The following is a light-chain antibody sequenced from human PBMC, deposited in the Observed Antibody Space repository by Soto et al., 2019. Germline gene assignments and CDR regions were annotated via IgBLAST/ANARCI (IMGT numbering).Light chain of an antibody. V-gene: IGLV4-69*01. CDR1: SGHNTYA. CDR3: QTWGTGIRV. CDR2: LNSDGSH. J-gene: IGLJ2*01. Sequence: QLVLTQSPSASASLGASVRLACTLSSGHNTYAIAWHQQQPEKGPRYLLKLNSDGSHSRGDGIPDRFSGSSSGAERYLTISSLQSEDEADYYCQTWGTGIRVFGGGTQLTVL.